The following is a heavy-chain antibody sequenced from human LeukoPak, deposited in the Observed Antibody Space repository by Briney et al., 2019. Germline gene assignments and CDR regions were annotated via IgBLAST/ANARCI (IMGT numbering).Heavy chain of an antibody. CDR2: IYYSGST. CDR3: ARRYGSSLGGYYYYYMDV. CDR1: GGSISSYY. J-gene: IGHJ6*03. D-gene: IGHD3-16*01. Sequence: PSETLSLTCTVSGGSISSYYWSWIRQPPGMGLEWIGYIYYSGSTNYNPSLKSRVTISVDTSKNQFSLKLSSVTAADTAVYYCARRYGSSLGGYYYYYMDVWGKGTTVTVSS. V-gene: IGHV4-59*08.